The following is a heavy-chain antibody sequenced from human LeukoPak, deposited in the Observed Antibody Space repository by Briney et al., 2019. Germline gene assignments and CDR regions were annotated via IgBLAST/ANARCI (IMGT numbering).Heavy chain of an antibody. J-gene: IGHJ6*02. CDR1: GFTFSSYS. CDR3: ARGPTIPIAAAGTGYYYGMDV. V-gene: IGHV3-21*01. D-gene: IGHD6-13*01. CDR2: ISSSSSYI. Sequence: PGGSLRLSCASSGFTFSSYSMNWARQARRKGLEGVSAISSSSSYIYYADSVKGRFTISRDNAKTSLYLQMNSLRAEDTAVYYCARGPTIPIAAAGTGYYYGMDVWGQGTTVTVSS.